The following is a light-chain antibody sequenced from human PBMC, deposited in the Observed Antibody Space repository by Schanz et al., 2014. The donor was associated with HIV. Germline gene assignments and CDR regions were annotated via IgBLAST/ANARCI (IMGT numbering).Light chain of an antibody. CDR2: GVS. Sequence: EIVLTQSPGTLSLSPGERATLSCRASQSVNSNYLAWNQQKPGQAPRLLIYGVSTRATGIPDRFSGSGSGTDFTLTINRLEPEDFAVYYCQQYGSSPWTFGQGTKGESK. J-gene: IGKJ1*01. CDR1: QSVNSNY. CDR3: QQYGSSPWT. V-gene: IGKV3-20*01.